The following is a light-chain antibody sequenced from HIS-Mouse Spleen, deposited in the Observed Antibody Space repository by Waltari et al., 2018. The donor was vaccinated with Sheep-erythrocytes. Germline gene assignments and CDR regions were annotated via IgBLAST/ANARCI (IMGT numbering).Light chain of an antibody. CDR3: QQYGSSLRT. Sequence: EIVLTQSPGTLSLSPGERATLSCRASQSVRSSDLAWYQQKPGQAPRLLIYGASSRATGIPDRFSGSGSGTDFTLTISRLEPEDFAVYYCQQYGSSLRTFGQGTKVEIK. V-gene: IGKV3-20*01. CDR1: QSVRSSD. J-gene: IGKJ1*01. CDR2: GAS.